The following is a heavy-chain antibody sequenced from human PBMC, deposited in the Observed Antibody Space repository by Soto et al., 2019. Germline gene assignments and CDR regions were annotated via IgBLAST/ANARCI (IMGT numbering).Heavy chain of an antibody. D-gene: IGHD3-22*01. J-gene: IGHJ5*02. CDR1: GDSISNSRFY. Sequence: QLQLKESGPGLVKSSETLSLTCSVSGDSISNSRFYWAWIRQPPGEGLEWIGSIYHTGNAYYNPSLKSRVTIFVDTSKNQFSLKLTSVTAADKALYYCARDYFDSSDYTTNWFDPWGQGALVTVSS. CDR2: IYHTGNA. V-gene: IGHV4-39*01. CDR3: ARDYFDSSDYTTNWFDP.